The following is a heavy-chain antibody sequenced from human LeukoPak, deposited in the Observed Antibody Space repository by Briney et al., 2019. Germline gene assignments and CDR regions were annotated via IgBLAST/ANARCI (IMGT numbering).Heavy chain of an antibody. CDR2: INHSGST. J-gene: IGHJ4*02. D-gene: IGHD3-3*01. V-gene: IGHV4-34*01. CDR1: GGSFSGYY. Sequence: SETLSLTCAVYGGSFSGYYWSWIRQPPGKGLEWIGEINHSGSTNYNPSLKSRVTISVDTSKNQFSLKLSSVTAADTAVYYCARGVSAGPPSSFWGVFFRPFDYWARGTRVTVSS. CDR3: ARGVSAGPPSSFWGVFFRPFDY.